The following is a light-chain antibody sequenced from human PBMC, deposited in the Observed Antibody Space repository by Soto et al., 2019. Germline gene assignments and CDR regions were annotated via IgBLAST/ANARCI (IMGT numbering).Light chain of an antibody. V-gene: IGLV4-60*02. CDR2: LEGSGSY. CDR3: ETWDSNIHWV. Sequence: QAVGTQSSSASASLGSSVKLTCTLSSGHSSYIIAWHQQQPGKAPRYLMKLEGSGSYNKGSGVPDRFSGSSSGADRYLTISNLQFEDEADYYCETWDSNIHWVFGGGTKLTVL. J-gene: IGLJ3*02. CDR1: SGHSSYI.